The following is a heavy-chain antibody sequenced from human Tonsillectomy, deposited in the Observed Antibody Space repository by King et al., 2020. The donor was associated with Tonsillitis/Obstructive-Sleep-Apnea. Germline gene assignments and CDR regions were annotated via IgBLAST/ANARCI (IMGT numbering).Heavy chain of an antibody. J-gene: IGHJ1*01. CDR1: GFSLSTSGVG. V-gene: IGHV2-5*02. D-gene: IGHD2-21*01. Sequence: TLQESGPTLVKPTQTLTLTCTFSGFSLSTSGVGVGWIRQPPGKALEWLALIYWDDDKRYSPTLKSRLTITKDTSKNQVDLTMTNMDPVDTATYYCAHETYCGGDCYTAEYFQHWGQGTLVTVSS. CDR3: AHETYCGGDCYTAEYFQH. CDR2: IYWDDDK.